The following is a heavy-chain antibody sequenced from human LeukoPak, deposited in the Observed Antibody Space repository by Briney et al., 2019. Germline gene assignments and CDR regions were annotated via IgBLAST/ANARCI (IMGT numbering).Heavy chain of an antibody. CDR1: GFTFSSYT. J-gene: IGHJ5*01. CDR2: ISGRSDSI. D-gene: IGHD1-26*01. V-gene: IGHV3-23*01. CDR3: VRDWDHFDFDS. Sequence: GGSLRFSCAASGFTFSSYTMSWVRQAPGKGLERVSGISGRSDSIYYADSVEGRFTISRDYSKSTVDLQMNSLRVEDTALYYCVRDWDHFDFDSWGQGTLVTVSS.